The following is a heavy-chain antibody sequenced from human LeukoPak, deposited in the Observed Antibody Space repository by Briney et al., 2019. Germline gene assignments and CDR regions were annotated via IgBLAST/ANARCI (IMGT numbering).Heavy chain of an antibody. CDR3: ARVNSSSWFRPHRPSYYGMDV. CDR2: IVVCSGNT. CDR1: GFTFTSSA. J-gene: IGHJ6*02. V-gene: IGHV1-58*02. D-gene: IGHD6-13*01. Sequence: ASVKVSCKASGFTFTSSAMQWVRQARGQRLEWIGWIVVCSGNTNYAQKFQERVTITRDMSTSTAYMELSSLRSEDTAVYYCARVNSSSWFRPHRPSYYGMDVWGQGTTVTVSS.